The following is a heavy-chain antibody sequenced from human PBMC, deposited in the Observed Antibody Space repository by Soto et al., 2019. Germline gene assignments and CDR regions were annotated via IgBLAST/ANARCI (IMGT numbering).Heavy chain of an antibody. CDR1: GYTFTSYG. CDR3: ARSTVGYSSSWYSIATDYFDY. D-gene: IGHD6-13*01. CDR2: ISAYNGNT. J-gene: IGHJ4*02. Sequence: GASVKVSCKASGYTFTSYGISWVRQAPGQGLEWMGWISAYNGNTNYAQKLQGRVTMTTDTSTSTAYMELRSLRSDDTAVYYCARSTVGYSSSWYSIATDYFDYWGQGTLVTVSS. V-gene: IGHV1-18*01.